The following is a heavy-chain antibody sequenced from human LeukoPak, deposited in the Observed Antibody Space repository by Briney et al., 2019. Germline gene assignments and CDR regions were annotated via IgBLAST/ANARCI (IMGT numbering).Heavy chain of an antibody. CDR2: VRNKANRYTT. V-gene: IGHV3-72*01. D-gene: IGHD5-24*01. Sequence: GRSLRLSCAASGFTFSDYYMDCVRQAPGKGLEWVGRVRNKANRYTTEYAASVRGRFTISRDESKNSLYLEVNSLKTEDTAVYYCARGYNSFDIWGQGTTVTVSS. J-gene: IGHJ3*02. CDR3: ARGYNSFDI. CDR1: GFTFSDYY.